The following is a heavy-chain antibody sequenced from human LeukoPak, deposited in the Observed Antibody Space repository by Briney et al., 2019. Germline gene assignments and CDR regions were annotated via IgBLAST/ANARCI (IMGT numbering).Heavy chain of an antibody. V-gene: IGHV3-23*01. CDR1: GFTFSTYA. J-gene: IGHJ4*02. CDR3: AKGYIQLWWFDY. D-gene: IGHD2-21*01. CDR2: ISGSGDGA. Sequence: SGGSLRLSCAASGFTFSTYAMSWVRQAPGKGLQWVSRISGSGDGAHYADSVKGRFTISRDNSKNTVYLQMTNLGAEDTAVYYCAKGYIQLWWFDYWGQGTLVTVSS.